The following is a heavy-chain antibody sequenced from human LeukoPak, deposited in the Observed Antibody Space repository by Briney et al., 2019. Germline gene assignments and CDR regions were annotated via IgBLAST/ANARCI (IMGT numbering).Heavy chain of an antibody. D-gene: IGHD3-22*01. Sequence: PGGSLRLSCAASGFTFSSYWMHWVRQAPGEGLVWVSRIKSDGSTNYADSVKGRFTISRDNAKNTASLQMNSLRAEDTGVYYCARAPSEIGGYYPEYFRHWGQGTLVTVSS. J-gene: IGHJ1*01. CDR3: ARAPSEIGGYYPEYFRH. CDR1: GFTFSSYW. CDR2: IKSDGST. V-gene: IGHV3-74*01.